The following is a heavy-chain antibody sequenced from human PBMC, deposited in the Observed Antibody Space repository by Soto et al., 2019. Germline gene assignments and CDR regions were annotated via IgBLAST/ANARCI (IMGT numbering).Heavy chain of an antibody. Sequence: PSETLSLTCAVSGGSISSGGYSWSWIRQPPGKGLEWIGYMYHSGSTYYNPSLKSRVTISVDTSKNQFSLRLSSVTAADTAVYYCARAWGYAFDFWGQGTMVTVSS. CDR2: MYHSGST. J-gene: IGHJ3*01. V-gene: IGHV4-30-2*01. CDR3: ARAWGYAFDF. CDR1: GGSISSGGYS. D-gene: IGHD7-27*01.